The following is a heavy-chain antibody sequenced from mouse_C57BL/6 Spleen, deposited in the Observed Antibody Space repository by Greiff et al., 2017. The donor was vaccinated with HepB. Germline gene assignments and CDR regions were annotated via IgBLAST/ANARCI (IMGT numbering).Heavy chain of an antibody. CDR3: ARDYDGYYPLAY. V-gene: IGHV1-82*01. Sequence: VKLQESGPELVKPGASVKISCKASGYAFSSSWMNWVKQRPGKGLEWIGRIYPGDGDTNYNGKFKGKATLTADKSSSTAYMQLSSLTSEDSAVYFCARDYDGYYPLAYWGQGTLVTVSA. CDR1: GYAFSSSW. D-gene: IGHD2-3*01. J-gene: IGHJ3*01. CDR2: IYPGDGDT.